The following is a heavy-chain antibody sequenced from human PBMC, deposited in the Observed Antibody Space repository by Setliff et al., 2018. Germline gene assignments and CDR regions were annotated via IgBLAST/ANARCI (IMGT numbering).Heavy chain of an antibody. CDR2: IYWNDDK. CDR3: AHLTPYYGSGSYYRNY. CDR1: GFSLSTSGVG. Sequence: SGPTLVNPTQTLTLTCTFSGFSLSTSGVGVGWIRQPPGKALEWLALIYWNDDKRYSPSLRSRLTITKDTSKNQVVLTMTNMDPVDTATYYCAHLTPYYGSGSYYRNYWGQVTLVTVSS. D-gene: IGHD3-10*01. V-gene: IGHV2-5*01. J-gene: IGHJ4*02.